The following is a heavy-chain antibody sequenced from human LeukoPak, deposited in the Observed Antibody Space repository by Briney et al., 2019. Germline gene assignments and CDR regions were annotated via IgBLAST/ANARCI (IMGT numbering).Heavy chain of an antibody. CDR2: STVYRGNT. CDR1: GYTFTSYG. V-gene: IGHV1-18*01. CDR3: ARVRDDSSGWFYLDY. J-gene: IGHJ4*02. D-gene: IGHD6-19*01. Sequence: ASVKVSCKASGYTFTSYGFSWVRQAPGQGLEWMGWSTVYRGNTNYAQKFQGRVTMTTDTSTNTAYMELGSLRSDDTAVYYCARVRDDSSGWFYLDYWGQGTLVTVSS.